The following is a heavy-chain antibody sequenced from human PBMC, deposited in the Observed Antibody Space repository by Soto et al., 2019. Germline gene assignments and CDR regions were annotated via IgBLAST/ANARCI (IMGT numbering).Heavy chain of an antibody. D-gene: IGHD2-15*01. CDR1: GGSISSGGYS. Sequence: PSETLSLTCAVSGGSISSGGYSWSWIRQPPGKGLEWIGYIYHSGSTYYNPSLKSRVTISVDTSKNQFSLKLSSVTAADTAVYYCARDVRYFSGGICYLGYFDYWGQGTLVTVSS. V-gene: IGHV4-30-2*01. J-gene: IGHJ4*02. CDR3: ARDVRYFSGGICYLGYFDY. CDR2: IYHSGST.